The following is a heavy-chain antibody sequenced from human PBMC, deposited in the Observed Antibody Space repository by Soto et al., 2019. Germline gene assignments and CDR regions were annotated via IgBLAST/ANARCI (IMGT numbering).Heavy chain of an antibody. D-gene: IGHD6-19*01. V-gene: IGHV4-59*01. CDR1: GGSISSYY. CDR3: ARAKQWLAPYYYYYGMDV. CDR2: IYYSGST. J-gene: IGHJ6*02. Sequence: SETLSLTCTVSGGSISSYYWSWIRQPPGKGLEWIGYIYYSGSTNYNPSLKSRVTISVDTSKNQFSLKLSSVTAADTAVYYCARAKQWLAPYYYYYGMDVWGQGTTVT.